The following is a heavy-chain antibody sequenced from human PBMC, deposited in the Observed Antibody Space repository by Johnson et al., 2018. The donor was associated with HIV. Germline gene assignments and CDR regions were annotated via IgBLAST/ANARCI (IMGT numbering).Heavy chain of an antibody. CDR1: GFTFSGSA. CDR2: IRSKANSYAT. D-gene: IGHD4-17*01. CDR3: TRTGGFDYGDYGAFDI. Sequence: EVQLVESGGGLVQPGGSLKLSCAASGFTFSGSAMHWVRQASGKGLEWVGRIRSKANSYATAYAAAVKGRIPISRDDPKNTAYVKMNSLKTADTAVYYCTRTGGFDYGDYGAFDIWGQGTMVTVSS. J-gene: IGHJ3*02. V-gene: IGHV3-73*02.